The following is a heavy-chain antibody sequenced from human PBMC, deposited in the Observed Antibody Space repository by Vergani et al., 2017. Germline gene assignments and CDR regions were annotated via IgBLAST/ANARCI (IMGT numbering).Heavy chain of an antibody. CDR2: VHASGST. Sequence: QVQLQESGPGLLKPSQTLSLTCTASGGSISGGGYYWSWIRRPAGKGLEWVGRVHASGSTNYNPSLKSRVTLSVDTSKNQFSLKLNSVTAADTAIYYCARGPKEYQLLLGYMDVWGKGTTVTVSS. CDR1: GGSISGGGYY. D-gene: IGHD2-2*01. CDR3: ARGPKEYQLLLGYMDV. J-gene: IGHJ6*03. V-gene: IGHV4-61*02.